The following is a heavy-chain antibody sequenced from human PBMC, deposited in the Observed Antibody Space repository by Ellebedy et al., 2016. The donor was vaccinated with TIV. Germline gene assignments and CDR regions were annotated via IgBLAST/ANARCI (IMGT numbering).Heavy chain of an antibody. V-gene: IGHV3-15*01. CDR1: GFTFSSYA. Sequence: GESLKISCAASGFTFSSYAMSWVRQAPGKGLEWVGRIRSSSEGGTPEDAAPVKGRFIISRDDSKATLYLQMNSLKTEDTAIYYCSTADRVEGDGRGYWGQGTLVTVSS. CDR3: STADRVEGDGRGY. D-gene: IGHD5-24*01. CDR2: IRSSSEGGTP. J-gene: IGHJ4*02.